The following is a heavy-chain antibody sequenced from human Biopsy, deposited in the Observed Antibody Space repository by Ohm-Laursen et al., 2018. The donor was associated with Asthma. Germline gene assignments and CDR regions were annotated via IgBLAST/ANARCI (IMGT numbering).Heavy chain of an antibody. V-gene: IGHV4-31*03. CDR2: IHHSGTS. CDR3: ARIPRRSGSYFVDY. CDR1: GDSITNGGCC. J-gene: IGHJ4*02. Sequence: TLSLTCTVSGDSITNGGCCWNWIRQHPGKGLEWIGYIHHSGTSYFNPSLKSRVSFSRDTSKNQFSLRLSSMTAADTAMYYCARIPRRSGSYFVDYWGQGTLVTVSS. D-gene: IGHD3-22*01.